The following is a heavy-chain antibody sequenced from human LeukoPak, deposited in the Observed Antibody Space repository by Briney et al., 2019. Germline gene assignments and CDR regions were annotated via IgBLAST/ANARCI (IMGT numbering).Heavy chain of an antibody. V-gene: IGHV4-4*09. D-gene: IGHD2-2*01. Sequence: SGTLSLTCSVSGGSISSYYWSWIRQPPGKGLEWIGYIYTSGSPNYNPSLKSRVTMSVDMSRRQFSLMLSSVTAADTAVYYCARATQRYCGGTTCFPYWFDPWGQGTLVTVSS. CDR3: ARATQRYCGGTTCFPYWFDP. CDR1: GGSISSYY. J-gene: IGHJ5*02. CDR2: IYTSGSP.